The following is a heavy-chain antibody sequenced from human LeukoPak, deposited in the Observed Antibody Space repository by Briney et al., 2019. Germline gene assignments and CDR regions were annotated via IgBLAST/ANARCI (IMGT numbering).Heavy chain of an antibody. CDR3: ARHYGP. D-gene: IGHD3-16*01. V-gene: IGHV4-59*01. Sequence: PSETLSLTCTVSGGSISNYYWSWIRQPPGKGLEWIGYIYYSGSTNYNPSLKSRVTISVDTSKNQFSLKLSSVTAADTAVYYCARHYGPWGQGNLVTVSS. CDR2: IYYSGST. CDR1: GGSISNYY. J-gene: IGHJ5*02.